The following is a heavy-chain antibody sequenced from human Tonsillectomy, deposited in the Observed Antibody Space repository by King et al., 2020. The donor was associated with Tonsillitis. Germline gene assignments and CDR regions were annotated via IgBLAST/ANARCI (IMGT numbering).Heavy chain of an antibody. CDR3: ARDLHSSRVNWFDP. J-gene: IGHJ5*02. V-gene: IGHV4-59*01. D-gene: IGHD2-2*01. CDR1: AGSISSYY. CDR2: LYYSWST. Sequence: QLQESGPGLVKPSETLSLTCTVSAGSISSYYWSWIRQPPRKGLEWIGYLYYSWSTNYHPSLNSRVTISVDTSKNQFSLKRSSVTAADTAVYYCARDLHSSRVNWFDPWGQGTLVTVSS.